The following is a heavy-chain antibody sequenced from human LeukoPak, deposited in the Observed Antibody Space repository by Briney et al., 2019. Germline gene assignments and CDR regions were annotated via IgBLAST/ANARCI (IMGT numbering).Heavy chain of an antibody. D-gene: IGHD6-13*01. Sequence: GASVKVSCKASGYTFITYGITWLRQAPGQGLEWMGWISAYNGNTNYAQKVQGRVTMTTDTSTSTAYMELRSLRSDDTAVYYCARDRWYSRNWNDAVDIWGQGTMVTVSS. V-gene: IGHV1-18*01. CDR1: GYTFITYG. J-gene: IGHJ3*02. CDR2: ISAYNGNT. CDR3: ARDRWYSRNWNDAVDI.